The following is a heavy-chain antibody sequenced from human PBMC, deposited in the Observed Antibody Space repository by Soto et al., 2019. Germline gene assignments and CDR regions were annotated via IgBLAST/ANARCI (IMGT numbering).Heavy chain of an antibody. J-gene: IGHJ6*02. CDR1: GYTFISHG. CDR2: ISGKNGNT. CDR3: ARVSASIVVVPDYGMDV. V-gene: IGHV1-18*04. Sequence: QVQLVQSGVEVKKPGASVKVSCKASGYTFISHGIRWVRQAPGQGLEWMGWISGKNGNTNYAQKLQGRVTLTTDTSTSTAYMELRSLRSDDTAVYYCARVSASIVVVPDYGMDVWCQGTTVTVSS. D-gene: IGHD2-15*01.